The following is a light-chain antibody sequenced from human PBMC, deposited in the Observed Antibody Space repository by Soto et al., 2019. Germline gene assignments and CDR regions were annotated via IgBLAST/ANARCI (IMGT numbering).Light chain of an antibody. Sequence: DIQMTQSPSTLSASEGDRVTISCRASQSVSIWLAWYQQKPGRAPKLLIYKSSILESGVPSRFSGSGSGTEFTLTISCLQPDDFATYYCQQFNTSPWTFGQGTKVEIK. CDR1: QSVSIW. J-gene: IGKJ1*01. CDR2: KSS. CDR3: QQFNTSPWT. V-gene: IGKV1-5*03.